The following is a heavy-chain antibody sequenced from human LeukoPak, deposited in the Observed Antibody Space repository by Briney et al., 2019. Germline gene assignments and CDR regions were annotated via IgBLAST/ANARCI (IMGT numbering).Heavy chain of an antibody. Sequence: ASVKVSCKASGYTFTGYYMHWVRQAPGQGLEWMGWINPNSGGTNYAQKFQGGVTMTRDTSISTAYMELSRLRSDDTAVYYCARVPEPNRSRVRGARGAWFDPWGQGTLVTVSS. V-gene: IGHV1-2*02. D-gene: IGHD3-10*01. J-gene: IGHJ5*02. CDR3: ARVPEPNRSRVRGARGAWFDP. CDR2: INPNSGGT. CDR1: GYTFTGYY.